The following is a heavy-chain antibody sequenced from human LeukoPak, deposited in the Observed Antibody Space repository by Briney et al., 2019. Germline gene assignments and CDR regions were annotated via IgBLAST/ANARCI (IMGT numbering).Heavy chain of an antibody. CDR1: GFTFSTYE. J-gene: IGHJ4*02. CDR3: AKGMSATSGYLELEY. D-gene: IGHD3-22*01. V-gene: IGHV3-23*01. CDR2: ISGSGGNT. Sequence: PGGSLRLSCAASGFTFSTYEMNWVRQAPGKGLEWVSSISGSGGNTYSADSVKGRCTISRDNSKKTLYLQMNSLRAEDTAVYYCAKGMSATSGYLELEYWGQGTLVTVSS.